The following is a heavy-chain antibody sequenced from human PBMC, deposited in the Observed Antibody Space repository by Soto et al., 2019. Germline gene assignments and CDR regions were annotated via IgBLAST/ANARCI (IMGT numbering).Heavy chain of an antibody. Sequence: QVYLLQSGAEVKKVGASVTVSCKTSGYTFSAYYVHWARRAPGRGFQWLGWINPSNEVTTFSEFFQGRITMTRDTSTNTVHMELKRLTSDDTAVYYCMRGGWGDSPIDYWGQGTQVTVSS. CDR2: INPSNEVT. CDR3: MRGGWGDSPIDY. V-gene: IGHV1-2*02. D-gene: IGHD1-26*01. CDR1: GYTFSAYY. J-gene: IGHJ4*02.